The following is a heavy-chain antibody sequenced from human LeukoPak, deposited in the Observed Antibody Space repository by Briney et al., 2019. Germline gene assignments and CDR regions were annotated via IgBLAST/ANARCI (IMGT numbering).Heavy chain of an antibody. D-gene: IGHD1-20*01. Sequence: GGALRLSCAASGFTFSNYMMHWVRQAPGKGLVWVSRIKSDGITITYADSVKGRFTISRDNARNTLYLQMNSLRAEDTAVYYCLRDLNWSLDQWGQGTLVTVSS. CDR3: LRDLNWSLDQ. CDR1: GFTFSNYM. V-gene: IGHV3-74*01. CDR2: IKSDGITI. J-gene: IGHJ4*02.